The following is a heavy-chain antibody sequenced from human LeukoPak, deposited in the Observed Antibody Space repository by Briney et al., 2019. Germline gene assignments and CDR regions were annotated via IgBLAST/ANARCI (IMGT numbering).Heavy chain of an antibody. CDR1: GYTFTGYY. CDR2: INPNSGGT. CDR3: ARDTVLWFGELPSSFDY. V-gene: IGHV1-2*06. J-gene: IGHJ4*02. Sequence: GASVKVSCKAYGYTFTGYYMHWVRQAPGQGLEWMGRINPNSGGTNYAQKFQGRVNLTRDMSISTAYMELSRLRSDDTAVYYCARDTVLWFGELPSSFDYWGQGTLVTVSS. D-gene: IGHD3-10*01.